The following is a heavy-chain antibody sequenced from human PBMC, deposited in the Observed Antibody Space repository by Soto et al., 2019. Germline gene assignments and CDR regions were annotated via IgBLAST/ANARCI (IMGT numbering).Heavy chain of an antibody. J-gene: IGHJ4*02. CDR3: ATRGPNYDFWSGYTEPFDY. CDR2: IYPGDSDT. V-gene: IGHV5-51*01. CDR1: GYSFTSYW. D-gene: IGHD3-3*01. Sequence: PGESLKISCKGSGYSFTSYWIGWVRQMPGKGLEWMGIIYPGDSDTRYSPSFQGQVTISADKSISTAYLQWSSLKASDTAMYYWATRGPNYDFWSGYTEPFDYWGQGTLLTVSS.